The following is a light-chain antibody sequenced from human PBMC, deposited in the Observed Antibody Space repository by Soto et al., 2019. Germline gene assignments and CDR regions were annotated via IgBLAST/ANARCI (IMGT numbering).Light chain of an antibody. V-gene: IGKV1-39*01. CDR2: GVS. CDR3: QQSYNMWT. Sequence: DIPMTQSPASVSASVGDRVTISCRASQNITIYLNWYQQKPGKAPKLLIYGVSSLQDGVPSRFSGTGSGTDFTLSISNLQPEDFASYYCQQSYNMWTFGQGTRVDTK. CDR1: QNITIY. J-gene: IGKJ1*01.